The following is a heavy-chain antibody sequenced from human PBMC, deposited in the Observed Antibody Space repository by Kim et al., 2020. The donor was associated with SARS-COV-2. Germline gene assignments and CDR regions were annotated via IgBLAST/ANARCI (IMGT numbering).Heavy chain of an antibody. J-gene: IGHJ4*02. V-gene: IGHV3-66*01. D-gene: IGHD2-21*01. CDR3: ARDRRVITGGAENDY. CDR1: GFNVSSNY. Sequence: GGSLRLSCAAFGFNVSSNYMSWVRQAPGKGLEWVSVIYSDDSTYYADSVKGRFTISRDNSKNMLYLQMHSLRAEDTAVYYCARDRRVITGGAENDYWGQGALVTVSS. CDR2: IYSDDST.